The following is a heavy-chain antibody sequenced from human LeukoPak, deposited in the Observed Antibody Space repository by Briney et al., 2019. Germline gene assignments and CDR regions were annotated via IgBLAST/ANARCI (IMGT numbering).Heavy chain of an antibody. CDR2: INPSGGST. J-gene: IGHJ4*02. V-gene: IGHV1-46*01. D-gene: IGHD3-3*01. CDR3: ARDTTEIFGVV. CDR1: GYTFTSNY. Sequence: ASVKVSCKASGYTFTSNYMHWVRQAPGQGLEWMGIINPSGGSTSYAQKFQGRVTMTRDTSTSTVYMELSSLRSEDTAVYYCARDTTEIFGVVWGQGTLVTVSS.